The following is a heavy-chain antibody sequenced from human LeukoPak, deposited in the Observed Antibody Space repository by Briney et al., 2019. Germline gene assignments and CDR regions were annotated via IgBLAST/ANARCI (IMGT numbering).Heavy chain of an antibody. CDR1: GYTFTGYY. Sequence: ASVKVSCKASGYTFTGYYMHWVRQAPGQGLEWMGWINPNSGGTNYAQKFQGRVTMTRDTSISTAYMELSRLRSDDTAVYYCARGPRGWRGIHNWFDPWGQGTLVTVSS. CDR2: INPNSGGT. V-gene: IGHV1-2*02. D-gene: IGHD3-10*01. CDR3: ARGPRGWRGIHNWFDP. J-gene: IGHJ5*02.